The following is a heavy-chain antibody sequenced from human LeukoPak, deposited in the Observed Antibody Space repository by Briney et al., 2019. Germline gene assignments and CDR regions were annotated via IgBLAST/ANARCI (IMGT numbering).Heavy chain of an antibody. CDR2: IYTSGTT. CDR1: GGSISSYY. V-gene: IGHV4-4*07. Sequence: PSETLSLTCTVSGGSISSYYWSWIRQPAGKGLEWIGRIYTSGTTNSNPSLKSRVTVSVDTSKNQFSLRLSSVTAADTAVYYCARSHLEHIAAAGIDYWGQGTLVTVSS. J-gene: IGHJ4*02. CDR3: ARSHLEHIAAAGIDY. D-gene: IGHD6-13*01.